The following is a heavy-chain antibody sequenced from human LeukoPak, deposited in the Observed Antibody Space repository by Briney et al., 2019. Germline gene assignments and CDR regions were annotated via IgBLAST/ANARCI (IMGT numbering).Heavy chain of an antibody. V-gene: IGHV3-53*01. CDR2: IFSGGTI. CDR1: GFTFSSYA. J-gene: IGHJ4*02. D-gene: IGHD6-19*01. Sequence: PGGSLRLSCAASGFTFSSYAMSWVRQAPGKGLEWVSIIFSGGTIYYADSVKGRFTISRDNSKNTVFLQMNTLRAEDTAVYYCARGPPVAVLYYFDYWGQGTLVTVSS. CDR3: ARGPPVAVLYYFDY.